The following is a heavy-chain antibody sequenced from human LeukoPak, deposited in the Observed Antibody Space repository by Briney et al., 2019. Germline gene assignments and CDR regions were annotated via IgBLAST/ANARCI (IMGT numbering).Heavy chain of an antibody. CDR1: GGSFSGYY. J-gene: IGHJ2*01. D-gene: IGHD3-22*01. CDR2: INHSGST. Sequence: SETLSLTCAVYGGSFSGYYWSWIRQPPGKGLEWIGDINHSGSTNYNPSLKSRVTISTDPSKNHFSLNLSSVTAADTAVYYCARDPSASSGYPYWYFDLWGRGTLVTVSS. CDR3: ARDPSASSGYPYWYFDL. V-gene: IGHV4-34*01.